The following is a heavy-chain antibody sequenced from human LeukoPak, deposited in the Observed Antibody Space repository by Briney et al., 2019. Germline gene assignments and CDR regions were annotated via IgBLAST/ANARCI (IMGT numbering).Heavy chain of an antibody. CDR3: ARRHSSGWFYY. Sequence: SETLSLTCTVSGYSISNGYYWDWIRQPPGRGLEWIGNIYRSGSTSYNPSLKSRVTISVGTSKNQFSLKVNSVTAADTAVHYCARRHSSGWFYYWGQGTLVTVSS. J-gene: IGHJ4*02. CDR2: IYRSGST. D-gene: IGHD6-19*01. V-gene: IGHV4-38-2*02. CDR1: GYSISNGYY.